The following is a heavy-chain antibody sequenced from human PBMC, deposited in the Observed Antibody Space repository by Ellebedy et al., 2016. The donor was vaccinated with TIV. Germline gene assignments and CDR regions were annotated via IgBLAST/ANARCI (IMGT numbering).Heavy chain of an antibody. CDR1: GIIVSDYF. Sequence: PGGSLRLSCEASGIIVSDYFMNWVRQAPGKGLEWVSVLYPDAKTNYTDSVNGRFIVSRDSSKNTLYLQMNSLTAEDTAVYYCARDPGGGGDFGDNWFDPWGHGTLVTVSS. J-gene: IGHJ5*02. D-gene: IGHD2-21*01. CDR3: ARDPGGGGDFGDNWFDP. CDR2: LYPDAKT. V-gene: IGHV3-66*01.